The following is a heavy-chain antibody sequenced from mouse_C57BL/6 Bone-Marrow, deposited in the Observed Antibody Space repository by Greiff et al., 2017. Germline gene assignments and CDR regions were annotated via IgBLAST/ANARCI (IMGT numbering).Heavy chain of an antibody. Sequence: QVHVKQPGTELVKPGASVKLSCTASGYTFTSYWMHWVKQRPGQGLEWIGNINPSNGGTNYNEKFKSKATLTVDKSSSTAYMQLSSLTSEDSAVYYCARDYYGSLWYFDVWGTGTTVTVSS. CDR1: GYTFTSYW. CDR2: INPSNGGT. D-gene: IGHD1-1*01. V-gene: IGHV1-53*01. J-gene: IGHJ1*03. CDR3: ARDYYGSLWYFDV.